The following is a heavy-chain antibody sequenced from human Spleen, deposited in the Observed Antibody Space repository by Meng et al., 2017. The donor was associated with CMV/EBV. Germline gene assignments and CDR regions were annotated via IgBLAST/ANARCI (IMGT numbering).Heavy chain of an antibody. CDR3: ARPLSAMTYTVAV. CDR2: ISYDESTK. V-gene: IGHV3-30*03. J-gene: IGHJ4*02. CDR1: GFTFSTYW. Sequence: GESLKISCAASGFTFSTYWMSWVRQAPGKGLEWVAIISYDESTKHYADSVKGRFTISRDNSKNTLYLQMNSLTDEDTAVYYCARPLSAMTYTVAVWGQGTLVTVSS. D-gene: IGHD2-2*01.